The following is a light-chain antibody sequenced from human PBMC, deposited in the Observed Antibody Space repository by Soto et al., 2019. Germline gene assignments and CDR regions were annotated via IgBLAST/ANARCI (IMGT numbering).Light chain of an antibody. Sequence: DIQMTQSPSTLSASVGDRVTITCRASQSLSNWLAWYQQKPGKAPKLLIYKASGLESGVPSRFSGSGSGTEFTRTISSLQPDDFSTYYCQQYNSYPWTFGQGTKVEIK. CDR1: QSLSNW. J-gene: IGKJ1*01. CDR3: QQYNSYPWT. V-gene: IGKV1-5*03. CDR2: KAS.